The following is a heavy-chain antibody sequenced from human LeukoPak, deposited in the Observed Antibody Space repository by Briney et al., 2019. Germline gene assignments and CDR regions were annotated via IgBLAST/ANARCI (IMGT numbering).Heavy chain of an antibody. D-gene: IGHD2-2*01. Sequence: PGGSLRLSCAASGFTFSSYWMSWVRQAPGRGLEWVANIKQDGSEKYYVDSVKGRFTISRDNAKNSLYLQMNSLRAEDTAVYYCARDPSPRSPAGEIRYYYYGMDVWGQGTTVTVSS. CDR1: GFTFSSYW. J-gene: IGHJ6*02. V-gene: IGHV3-7*01. CDR3: ARDPSPRSPAGEIRYYYYGMDV. CDR2: IKQDGSEK.